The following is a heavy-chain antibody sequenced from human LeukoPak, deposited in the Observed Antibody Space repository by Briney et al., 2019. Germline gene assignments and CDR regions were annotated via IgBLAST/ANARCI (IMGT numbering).Heavy chain of an antibody. V-gene: IGHV3-23*01. CDR2: ISGIGGST. CDR3: AKAVVSGRSFDY. J-gene: IGHJ4*02. CDR1: GFTFSSYA. Sequence: GGSLRLSCAASGFTFSSYAMSWVRQAPGKGLEWVSAISGIGGSTYYADSAKGRFTISRDNSKNTLYLQMNSLRAEDTAVYYCAKAVVSGRSFDYWGQGTLVTVSS. D-gene: IGHD6-19*01.